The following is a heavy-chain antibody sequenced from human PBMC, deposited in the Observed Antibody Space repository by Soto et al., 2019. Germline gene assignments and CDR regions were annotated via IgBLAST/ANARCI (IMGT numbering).Heavy chain of an antibody. J-gene: IGHJ6*03. V-gene: IGHV3-15*01. Sequence: GGSLRLSCAASGFTFSNAWMSWVRQAPGKGLEWVGRIKSKTDGGTTDYAAPVKGRFTISRDDSKNTLYLQMNSLKTEDTAVYYCTTVGVEEATIFGVVISHYYYYMDVWGKGTTVTVSS. CDR2: IKSKTDGGTT. CDR3: TTVGVEEATIFGVVISHYYYYMDV. D-gene: IGHD3-3*01. CDR1: GFTFSNAW.